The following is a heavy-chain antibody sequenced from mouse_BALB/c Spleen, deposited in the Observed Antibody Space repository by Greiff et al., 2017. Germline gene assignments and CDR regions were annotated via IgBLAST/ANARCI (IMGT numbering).Heavy chain of an antibody. Sequence: VQLQQPGAELVMPGASVKMSCKASGYTFTDYWMHWVKQRPGQGLEWIGAIDTSDSYTSYNQKFKGKATLTVDESSSTAYMQLSSLTSEDSAVYYCARGGGNCVKVWFAYWGQGTLVTVSA. CDR2: IDTSDSYT. D-gene: IGHD2-1*01. CDR3: ARGGGNCVKVWFAY. CDR1: GYTFTDYW. V-gene: IGHV1-69*01. J-gene: IGHJ3*01.